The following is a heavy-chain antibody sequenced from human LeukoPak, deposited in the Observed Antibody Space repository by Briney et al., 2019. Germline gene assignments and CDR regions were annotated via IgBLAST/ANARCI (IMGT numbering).Heavy chain of an antibody. CDR2: ISSSSSYI. CDR3: ACSGFQLLYLSALIS. CDR1: GFTFSSYW. D-gene: IGHD2-2*02. J-gene: IGHJ5*02. Sequence: GGSLRLSCAASGFTFSSYWMSWVRQAPGKGLEWVSSISSSSSYIYYADSVKGRFTISRDNAKNSLYLQMNSLRAEDTAVYYCACSGFQLLYLSALISWGQGTLVTVSS. V-gene: IGHV3-21*01.